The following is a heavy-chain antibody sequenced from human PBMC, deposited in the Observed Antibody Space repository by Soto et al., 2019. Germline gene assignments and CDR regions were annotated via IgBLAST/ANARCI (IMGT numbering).Heavy chain of an antibody. D-gene: IGHD3-22*01. CDR1: GFTFTNFG. CDR3: AKDRYLDHDSRGYLFDN. CDR2: ISSTGVTT. V-gene: IGHV3-23*01. Sequence: GGSLRLSCAASGFTFTNFGMSWVRQPPGKGLEWVSAISSTGVTTYYADSVKGRFTISRDNSKNTLSLQMNSLRVEDTAVYYCAKDRYLDHDSRGYLFDNWGQGTLVTVSS. J-gene: IGHJ4*02.